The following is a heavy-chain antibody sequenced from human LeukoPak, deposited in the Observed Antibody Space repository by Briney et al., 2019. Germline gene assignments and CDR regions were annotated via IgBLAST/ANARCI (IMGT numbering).Heavy chain of an antibody. CDR2: ISWNSGSI. Sequence: GRSLRLSCAASGFTFDDYAMHWVRQAPGKGLEWVSGISWNSGSIGYADSVKGRFTISRDNAKNSLYLQMNSLRAEDTALYYCAKGSGYSSGWYPDYWGQGTLVTVSS. V-gene: IGHV3-9*01. D-gene: IGHD6-19*01. CDR3: AKGSGYSSGWYPDY. J-gene: IGHJ4*02. CDR1: GFTFDDYA.